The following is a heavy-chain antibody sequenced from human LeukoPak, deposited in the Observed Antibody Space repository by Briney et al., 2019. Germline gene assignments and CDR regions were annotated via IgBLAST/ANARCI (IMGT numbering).Heavy chain of an antibody. V-gene: IGHV4-34*01. CDR2: INHSGST. J-gene: IGHJ4*02. CDR3: ARGVNRRDDY. Sequence: SETLSLTCAVYGGSFSGYYWSWIRQPPGKGLEWIGEINHSGSTNYNPSLKSRVTISVDTSKNQFSLKLSSVTAVDTAVYYCARGVNRRDDYWGQGTLVTVSS. CDR1: GGSFSGYY. D-gene: IGHD1-14*01.